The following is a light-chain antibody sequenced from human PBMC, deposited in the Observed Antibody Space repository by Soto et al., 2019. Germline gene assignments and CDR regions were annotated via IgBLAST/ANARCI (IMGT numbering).Light chain of an antibody. J-gene: IGKJ2*01. CDR3: LLHCSYPYT. CDR1: QVIRIF. Sequence: DIQMTQPPSSLSASVGDRITLTCRASQVIRIFLAWYQQKPGKAPERLIYAAFTFVGGVPSRFSGSGCVTEFTLAISSLQPEDSATYYCLLHCSYPYTFGQGTKVEIK. CDR2: AAF. V-gene: IGKV1-17*01.